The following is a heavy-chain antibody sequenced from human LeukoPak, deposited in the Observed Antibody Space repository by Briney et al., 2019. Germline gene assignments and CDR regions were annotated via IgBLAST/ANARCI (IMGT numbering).Heavy chain of an antibody. CDR2: IYYSGST. CDR3: ARDYTLSDYGDYLGAFDI. CDR1: GGSISSSSYY. D-gene: IGHD4-17*01. J-gene: IGHJ3*02. Sequence: SETLSLTCTVSGGSISSSSYYWGWIRQPPGKGLEWIGSIYYSGSTYYNPSLKSRVTISVDTSKNQFSLKLSSVTAADTAVYYCARDYTLSDYGDYLGAFDIWGQGTMVTVSS. V-gene: IGHV4-39*07.